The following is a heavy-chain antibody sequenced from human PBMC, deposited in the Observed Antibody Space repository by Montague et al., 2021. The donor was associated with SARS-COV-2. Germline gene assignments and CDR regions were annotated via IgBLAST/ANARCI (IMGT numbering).Heavy chain of an antibody. J-gene: IGHJ5*02. CDR1: GGSISSSSYY. D-gene: IGHD2-15*01. V-gene: IGHV4-39*01. Sequence: SETLSLTCTVSGGSISSSSYYWGWIRQPPGKGREWIGSIYYSGSTYYNPSLKSRVTISVDTSKNQFSLKLSSVTAADSAVYYCARQEPIVVVVAAARGWFDPWGQGTLVTVSS. CDR2: IYYSGST. CDR3: ARQEPIVVVVAAARGWFDP.